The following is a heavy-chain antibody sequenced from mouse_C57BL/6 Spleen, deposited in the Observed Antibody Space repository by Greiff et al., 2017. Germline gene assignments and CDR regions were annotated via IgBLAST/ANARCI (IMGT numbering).Heavy chain of an antibody. J-gene: IGHJ3*01. V-gene: IGHV1-26*01. D-gene: IGHD2-1*01. Sequence: LVEPGASVKISCKASGYTFTDYYMNWVKQSHGKSLEWIGDINPNNGGTSYNQKFKGKATLTVDKSSSTAYMELRSLTSEDSAVYYCARSGNYGGAWFAYWGQGTLVTVSA. CDR2: INPNNGGT. CDR3: ARSGNYGGAWFAY. CDR1: GYTFTDYY.